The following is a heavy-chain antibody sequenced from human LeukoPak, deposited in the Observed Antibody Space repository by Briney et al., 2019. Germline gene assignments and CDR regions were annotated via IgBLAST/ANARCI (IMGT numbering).Heavy chain of an antibody. CDR3: ARVFGERGYCSSTSCRTPYNWFDP. D-gene: IGHD2-2*01. V-gene: IGHV1-8*01. CDR1: GYTFTSYD. CDR2: MNPNSGNT. Sequence: AASVKVSCKASGYTFTSYDINWVRQATGQGLEWMGWMNPNSGNTGYAQKFQGRVTITADKSTSTAYMELSSLRSEDTAVYYCARVFGERGYCSSTSCRTPYNWFDPWGQGTLVTVSS. J-gene: IGHJ5*02.